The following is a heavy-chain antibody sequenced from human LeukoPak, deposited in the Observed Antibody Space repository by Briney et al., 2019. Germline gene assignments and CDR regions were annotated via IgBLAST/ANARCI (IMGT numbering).Heavy chain of an antibody. CDR1: GGSFSGYY. J-gene: IGHJ5*02. CDR2: INHSGST. V-gene: IGHV4-34*01. Sequence: KPSETLSLTCAVYGGSFSGYYWSWIRQPPGKGLEWIGEINHSGSTNYNPSLKSRVTISVDTSKNQFSLKLSSVTAADTAVYYCARHESVLLWFGELWSWFDPWGQGTLVTVSS. D-gene: IGHD3-10*01. CDR3: ARHESVLLWFGELWSWFDP.